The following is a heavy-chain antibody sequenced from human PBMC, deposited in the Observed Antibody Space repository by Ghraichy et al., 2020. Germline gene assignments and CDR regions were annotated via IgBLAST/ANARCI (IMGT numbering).Heavy chain of an antibody. D-gene: IGHD3-22*01. CDR1: GYTFTSYG. J-gene: IGHJ5*02. V-gene: IGHV1-18*01. Sequence: ASVKVSCKASGYTFTSYGISWVRQAPGQGLEWMGWISAYNGNTNYAQKLQGRVTMTTDTSTSTAYMELRSLRSDDTAVYYCARDRDDSIGDPFRDGYNWFDPWGQGTLVTVSS. CDR2: ISAYNGNT. CDR3: ARDRDDSIGDPFRDGYNWFDP.